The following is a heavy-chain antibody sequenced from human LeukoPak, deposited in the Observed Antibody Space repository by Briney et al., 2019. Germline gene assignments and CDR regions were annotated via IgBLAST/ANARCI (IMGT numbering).Heavy chain of an antibody. Sequence: LAGGSLRLSCAASGFTFTYSAMTWVRQAPGKGLEWVSTVSGSGGNTYYADSVQGRFTISRDNSGNTLYLQMNSPRAQDTAVYYCAKSLAVPGSPDSWGQGTLVTVSS. CDR1: GFTFTYSA. CDR2: VSGSGGNT. J-gene: IGHJ4*02. V-gene: IGHV3-23*01. D-gene: IGHD6-19*01. CDR3: AKSLAVPGSPDS.